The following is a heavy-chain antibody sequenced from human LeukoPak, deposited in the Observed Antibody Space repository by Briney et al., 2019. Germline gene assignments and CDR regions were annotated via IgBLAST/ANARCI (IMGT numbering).Heavy chain of an antibody. CDR3: TTASYYYGSGPIDY. D-gene: IGHD3-10*01. V-gene: IGHV3-15*01. CDR1: GFTFSNAW. CDR2: IKSKTDGGTT. J-gene: IGHJ4*02. Sequence: PGGSLRLSCAASGFTFSNAWMSWVRQAPGKGLEWVGRIKSKTDGGTTDYAAPVKGRFTISRDDSKNTLYLQMNSLKTEDTAVYYCTTASYYYGSGPIDYWGLGTLVTVSS.